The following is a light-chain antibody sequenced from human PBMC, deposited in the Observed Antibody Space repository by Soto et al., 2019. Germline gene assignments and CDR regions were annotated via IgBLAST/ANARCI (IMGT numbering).Light chain of an antibody. CDR1: QSISIY. CDR3: QQSLTTPLT. J-gene: IGKJ4*01. V-gene: IGKV1-39*01. Sequence: DIQMTQSPSSLSASVGDRVTITCRASQSISIYLNWYQQKPGKAPKLLIYAASSLQSGVPSRFSGIGFGTVFTLTISSLKREDLATYYCQQSLTTPLTLGGGTKVDIK. CDR2: AAS.